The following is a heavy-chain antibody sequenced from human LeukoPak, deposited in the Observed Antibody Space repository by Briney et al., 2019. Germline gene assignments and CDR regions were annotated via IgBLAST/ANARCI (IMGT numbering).Heavy chain of an antibody. CDR2: IYPGDSDS. D-gene: IGHD6-13*01. CDR1: GYRFTDYW. J-gene: IGHJ4*02. CDR3: ASGANSAAGIDY. Sequence: GESLKISCKGSGYRFTDYWIAWVRQMPGKGLEWMGIIYPGDSDSRYSPSFQGQVTFSADKSISTAYLQWSSLKASDTAMYYCASGANSAAGIDYWGQGTLVTVSS. V-gene: IGHV5-51*01.